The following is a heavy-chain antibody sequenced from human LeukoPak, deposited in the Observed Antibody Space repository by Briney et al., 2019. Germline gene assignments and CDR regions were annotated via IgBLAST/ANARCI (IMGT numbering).Heavy chain of an antibody. J-gene: IGHJ4*02. Sequence: GGSLRLSCAASGFVFSNYGMNWVRQAPGKGLECVSVIYSGGRTYYADSVKGRFTISRDNSKNTLYLQMNSLRAEDTAVYYCASIVAAGKGYFDYWGQGTLVTVSS. CDR1: GFVFSNYG. CDR2: IYSGGRT. CDR3: ASIVAAGKGYFDY. V-gene: IGHV3-66*01. D-gene: IGHD6-13*01.